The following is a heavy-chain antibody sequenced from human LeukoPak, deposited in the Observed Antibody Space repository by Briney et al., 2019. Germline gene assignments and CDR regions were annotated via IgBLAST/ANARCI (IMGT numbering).Heavy chain of an antibody. CDR3: ARGHVDIVATPDDY. CDR2: ISSSGSTI. Sequence: PGGSLRLSCGASGFTFSDYYMSWIRQAPGQGLEWVSYISSSGSTIYYADSVKGRFTISRDNAKNSLYLQMNSLRAEDTAVYYCARGHVDIVATPDDYWGQGTLVTVSS. V-gene: IGHV3-11*04. CDR1: GFTFSDYY. D-gene: IGHD5-12*01. J-gene: IGHJ4*02.